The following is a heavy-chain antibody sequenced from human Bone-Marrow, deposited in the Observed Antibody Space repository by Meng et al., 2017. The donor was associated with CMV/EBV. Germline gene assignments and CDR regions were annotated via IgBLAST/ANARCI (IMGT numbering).Heavy chain of an antibody. Sequence: GSLRLSCAVYGGSFSGYYWSWIRQPPGKGLEWIGYIYYSGSTNYNPSLKSRVTISVDTSKNQFSLKLSSVTAADTAVHYCARDPGGEAWFDPWGQGTLVTVSS. CDR2: IYYSGST. CDR3: ARDPGGEAWFDP. V-gene: IGHV4-59*01. D-gene: IGHD3-10*01. CDR1: GGSFSGYY. J-gene: IGHJ5*02.